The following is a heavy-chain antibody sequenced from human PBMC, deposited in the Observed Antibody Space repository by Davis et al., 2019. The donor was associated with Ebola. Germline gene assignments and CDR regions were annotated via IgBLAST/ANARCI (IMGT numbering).Heavy chain of an antibody. D-gene: IGHD2/OR15-2a*01. CDR1: GYTFTSYG. V-gene: IGHV1-18*01. J-gene: IGHJ6*02. CDR2: ISAYNGNT. CDR3: AADLFRTYYHYYGMDV. Sequence: AASVKVSCRASGYTFTSYGISWVRQAPGQGLEWMGWISAYNGNTNYAQKFQERVTITRDMSTRTAYMELSSLRSEDTAVYYCAADLFRTYYHYYGMDVWGQGTTVTVSS.